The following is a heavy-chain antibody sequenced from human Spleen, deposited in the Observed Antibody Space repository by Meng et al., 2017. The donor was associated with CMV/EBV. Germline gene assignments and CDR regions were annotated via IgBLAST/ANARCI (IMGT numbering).Heavy chain of an antibody. CDR1: GYTFTDYH. Sequence: CKASGYTFTDYHMHWVRQAPGQGLEWMGWINPNNGATSYAQKFQGRVTMTRDMSISTAYMDLSRLRHDDTAVYYCARSIVAASREFDYWGQGSLVTVSS. V-gene: IGHV1-2*02. D-gene: IGHD1-26*01. CDR2: INPNNGAT. CDR3: ARSIVAASREFDY. J-gene: IGHJ4*02.